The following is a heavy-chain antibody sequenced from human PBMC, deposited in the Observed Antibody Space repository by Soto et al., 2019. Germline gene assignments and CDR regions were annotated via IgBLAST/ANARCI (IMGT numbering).Heavy chain of an antibody. CDR2: ISYDGSNK. J-gene: IGHJ6*02. CDR3: AKGEWSSSWHRYYYYGMDV. V-gene: IGHV3-30*18. D-gene: IGHD6-13*01. CDR1: GFTFSSYG. Sequence: QVQLVESGGGVVQPGRSLRLSCAASGFTFSSYGMHWVRQAPGKGLEWVAVISYDGSNKYYADSVKGRFTISRDNSNNTLYLQRNSLRAEDTAVYYCAKGEWSSSWHRYYYYGMDVWGQGTTVTVSS.